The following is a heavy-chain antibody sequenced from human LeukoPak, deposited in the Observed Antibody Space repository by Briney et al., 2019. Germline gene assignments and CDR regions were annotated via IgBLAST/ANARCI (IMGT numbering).Heavy chain of an antibody. V-gene: IGHV3-48*03. J-gene: IGHJ6*04. CDR3: AELGITMIGGV. D-gene: IGHD3-10*02. CDR1: GFTFSRYE. CDR2: ISSSGSTI. Sequence: GGSLRLSCAASGFTFSRYEMNGVRQAPGPGVEWVSYISSSGSTIYYADSGKDRLTISRDNAKNSLYLQMISLRAEDTAVDYCAELGITMIGGVWGKGTTVTISS.